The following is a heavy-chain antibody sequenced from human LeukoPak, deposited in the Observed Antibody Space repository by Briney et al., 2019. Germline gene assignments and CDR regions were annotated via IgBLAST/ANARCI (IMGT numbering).Heavy chain of an antibody. D-gene: IGHD4-17*01. Sequence: GASVKVSCKASGYTFTSYGISWVRQAPGQGLEWMGWISAYNGNTNYAQKLQGRVTMTTDTSTSTAYMGLRSLRSDDTAVYYCARDGSRYGDYESEYFDYWGQGTLVTVSS. CDR2: ISAYNGNT. CDR3: ARDGSRYGDYESEYFDY. J-gene: IGHJ4*02. V-gene: IGHV1-18*01. CDR1: GYTFTSYG.